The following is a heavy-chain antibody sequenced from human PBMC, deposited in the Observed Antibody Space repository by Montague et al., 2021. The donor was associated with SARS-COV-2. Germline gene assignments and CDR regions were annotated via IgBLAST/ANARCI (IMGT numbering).Heavy chain of an antibody. Sequence: SETLSLTCTVSGGSISSSSYYWGWIRQPPGKGLEWIGSIYYSGSTYYNPSLKSRVTISVDTSKNQFSLKLSSVTAADTAVYYCARLFYSSGWSENHAFDIWGQGTMVTVSS. CDR1: GGSISSSSYY. J-gene: IGHJ3*02. D-gene: IGHD6-19*01. CDR2: IYYSGST. V-gene: IGHV4-39*01. CDR3: ARLFYSSGWSENHAFDI.